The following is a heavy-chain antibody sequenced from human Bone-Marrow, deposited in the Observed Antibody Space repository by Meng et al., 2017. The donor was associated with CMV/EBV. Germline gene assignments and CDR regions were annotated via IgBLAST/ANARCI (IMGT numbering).Heavy chain of an antibody. J-gene: IGHJ4*02. V-gene: IGHV3-74*01. CDR1: GFTFSSYW. CDR2: INSDGSST. D-gene: IGHD6-25*01. Sequence: GESLKISCVASGFTFSSYWMHWVRQAPGKGLVWVSRINSDGSSTSYADSVKGRFTISRDNAKNTLFLQMNSLRAEDTAVYYCARSSPIGTAVDYWGEGTQITVSS. CDR3: ARSSPIGTAVDY.